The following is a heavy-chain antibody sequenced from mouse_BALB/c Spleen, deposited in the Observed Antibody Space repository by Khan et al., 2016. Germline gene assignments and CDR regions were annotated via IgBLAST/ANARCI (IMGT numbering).Heavy chain of an antibody. Sequence: QVQLQQSGAELVKPGASVKLSCKASGYTFTSYCIHRVKQRPGQGLVGIGDIVPSNGRTNYNENFKSKATLTVDKSSSTAYMQLSSLTSEDSAVYSWARACLCGSSYFCVWGAGTTVTVA. D-gene: IGHD1-1*01. CDR3: ARACLCGSSYFCV. CDR1: GYTFTSYC. J-gene: IGHJ1*01. V-gene: IGHV1S81*02. CDR2: IVPSNGRT.